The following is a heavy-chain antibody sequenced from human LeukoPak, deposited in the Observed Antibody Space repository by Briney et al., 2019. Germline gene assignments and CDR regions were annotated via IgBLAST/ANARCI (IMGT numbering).Heavy chain of an antibody. CDR3: ARGGGTVFGVVND. J-gene: IGHJ4*02. Sequence: ASVKVSCKASGYTFTNYYMHCVRQAPGQGLEWMGWIHPNSDGTNYAQKFQGRVTMTRDTSINTAYMERSRLRSDDTAIYFCARGGGTVFGVVNDWGQGTLVTVSS. V-gene: IGHV1-2*02. D-gene: IGHD3-3*01. CDR1: GYTFTNYY. CDR2: IHPNSDGT.